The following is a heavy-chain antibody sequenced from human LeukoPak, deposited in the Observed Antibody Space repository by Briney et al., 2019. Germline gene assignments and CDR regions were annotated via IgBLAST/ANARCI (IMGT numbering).Heavy chain of an antibody. CDR2: FSGSSSST. CDR3: AKRAGTGTKHFDY. D-gene: IGHD1-1*01. V-gene: IGHV3-23*01. CDR1: GFTFSNYA. Sequence: PGGSLRLSCAASGFTFSNYAMSWVRQAPGRGLEWVSTFSGSSSSTYYAASVKGRFTISRDNSKNRLYLQMNSLRAGDTAVYYCAKRAGTGTKHFDYWGQGALVTVSS. J-gene: IGHJ4*02.